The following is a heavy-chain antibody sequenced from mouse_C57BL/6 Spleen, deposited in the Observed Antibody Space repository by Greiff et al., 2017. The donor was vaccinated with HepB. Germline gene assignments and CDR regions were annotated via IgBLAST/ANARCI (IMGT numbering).Heavy chain of an antibody. Sequence: VQLQQSDAELVKPGASVKISCKVSGYTFTDHTIHWMKQRPEQGLEWIGYIYPRDGSTKYNEKVKGKATLTADKSSSTAYMQLNSLTSEDSAVYFCARWGFYYSNFFAYWGQGTLVTVSA. D-gene: IGHD2-5*01. V-gene: IGHV1-78*01. CDR1: GYTFTDHT. J-gene: IGHJ3*01. CDR2: IYPRDGST. CDR3: ARWGFYYSNFFAY.